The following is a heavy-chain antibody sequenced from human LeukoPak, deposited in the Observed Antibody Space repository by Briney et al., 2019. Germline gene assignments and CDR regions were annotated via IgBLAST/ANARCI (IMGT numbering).Heavy chain of an antibody. Sequence: PGRSLRLSCAASGFTFSSYGMHWVRQAPGKGLEWVAVISYDGSNKYYADSVKGRFTISRDNSKNTLYLQMNSLRAEDTAVYYCAKNLHQLYYYYGMDVWGQGTTVTVSS. CDR2: ISYDGSNK. V-gene: IGHV3-30*18. CDR1: GFTFSSYG. J-gene: IGHJ6*02. CDR3: AKNLHQLYYYYGMDV. D-gene: IGHD1-1*01.